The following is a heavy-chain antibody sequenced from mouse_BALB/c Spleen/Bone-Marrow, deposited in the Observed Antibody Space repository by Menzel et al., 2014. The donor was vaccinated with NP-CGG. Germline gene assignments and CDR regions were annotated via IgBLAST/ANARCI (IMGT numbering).Heavy chain of an antibody. J-gene: IGHJ2*01. D-gene: IGHD1-1*01. V-gene: IGHV1-54*01. CDR2: INPGSGGT. Sequence: VQLQESGAELVRPGTSVKVSCKASGYAFTNYLIEWVKQRPGQGLEWIGVINPGSGGTNYNEKFKGKATLTADKSSSTAYMQLSSLTSDDSAVHFCARGITTGYFDYWGQGTTLTVSS. CDR1: GYAFTNYL. CDR3: ARGITTGYFDY.